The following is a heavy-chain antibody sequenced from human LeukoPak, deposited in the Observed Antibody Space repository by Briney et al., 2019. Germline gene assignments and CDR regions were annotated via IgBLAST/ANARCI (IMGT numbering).Heavy chain of an antibody. CDR2: IYYSGST. J-gene: IGHJ5*02. CDR3: ARQDGGSSGWYYGFDP. D-gene: IGHD6-19*01. V-gene: IGHV4-38-2*01. Sequence: GSLRLSCAASGFIFSDHYMDWVRQPPGKGLEWIGSIYYSGSTYYNPSLKSRVTISVDTSKNQFSLKLSSVTAADTAVYYCARQDGGSSGWYYGFDPWGQGTLVTVSS. CDR1: GFIFSDHY.